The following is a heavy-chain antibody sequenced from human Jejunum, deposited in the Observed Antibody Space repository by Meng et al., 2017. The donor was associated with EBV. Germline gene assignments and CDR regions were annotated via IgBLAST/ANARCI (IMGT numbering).Heavy chain of an antibody. CDR2: INTRTGNP. V-gene: IGHV7-4-1*02. CDR3: ASDISTATFGY. J-gene: IGHJ4*02. CDR1: GNTFSRYA. Sequence: QVQVVQSGSVLKKPGASVKVSCNASGNTFSRYAMNWVRQAPGQGLEWMGWINTRTGNPAYAQGFTGRFVFSLDTSVSTAYLQIISLKAEDTAVYYCASDISTATFGYWGQGTLVTVSS. D-gene: IGHD2-21*02.